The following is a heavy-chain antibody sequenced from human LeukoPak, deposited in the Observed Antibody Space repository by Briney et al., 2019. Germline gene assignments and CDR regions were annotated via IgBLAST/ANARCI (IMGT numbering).Heavy chain of an antibody. V-gene: IGHV4-38-2*02. CDR1: GYSISSGYY. CDR3: ARHLQLITMVRGVSNWFDP. J-gene: IGHJ5*02. Sequence: SETLSLTCTVSGYSISSGYYWGWIRQSPGKGLEWIGSIYNSGSTYYNPSLKSRVTISIDTSKNQFSLKLSSVTAADTAVYYCARHLQLITMVRGVSNWFDPWGQGTLVTVSS. D-gene: IGHD3-10*01. CDR2: IYNSGST.